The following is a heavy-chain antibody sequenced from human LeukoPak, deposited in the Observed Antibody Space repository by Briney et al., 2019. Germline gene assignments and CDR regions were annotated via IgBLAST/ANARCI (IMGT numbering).Heavy chain of an antibody. D-gene: IGHD4-17*01. CDR1: GGSLSSSKYY. V-gene: IGHV4-39*02. J-gene: IGHJ4*02. CDR2: IHYSGNS. CDR3: ARRRGDGDSRPEC. Sequence: SETLSLTCTVSGGSLSSSKYYWGWIRQSPGRGLEWIGSIHYSGNSYYNPSLKSRVTISIDTSKNHFSLTLTSVTAADTSVYYCARRRGDGDSRPECWGQGTLVTVSS.